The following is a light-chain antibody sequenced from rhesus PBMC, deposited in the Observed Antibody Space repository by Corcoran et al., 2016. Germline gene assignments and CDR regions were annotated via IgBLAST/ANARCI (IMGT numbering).Light chain of an antibody. CDR2: KAS. Sequence: IQMTQSPSSLSASVGDTVNISCRASQSISSWLDWYQQKPGKAPKLLIYKASNLQSGAPSRFSGNGSRKDFTHTISRLQPEDFATYCCLQGNNNPFTFGPGTKLDIK. V-gene: IGKV1-22*01. J-gene: IGKJ3*01. CDR3: LQGNNNPFT. CDR1: QSISSW.